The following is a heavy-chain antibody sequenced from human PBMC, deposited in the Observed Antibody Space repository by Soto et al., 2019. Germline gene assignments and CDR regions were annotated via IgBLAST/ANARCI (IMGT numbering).Heavy chain of an antibody. CDR3: AIRNMVRGVISSEDDYYYYYMDV. CDR2: INPSGGST. Sequence: ASVKVSCKASGYTFTSYYMHWVRQAPGQGLEWMGIINPSGGSTSYAQKFQGRVTMTRDTSTSTVYMELSSLRSEDTAVYYCAIRNMVRGVISSEDDYYYYYMDVWGKGTTVTVSS. CDR1: GYTFTSYY. J-gene: IGHJ6*03. V-gene: IGHV1-46*03. D-gene: IGHD3-10*01.